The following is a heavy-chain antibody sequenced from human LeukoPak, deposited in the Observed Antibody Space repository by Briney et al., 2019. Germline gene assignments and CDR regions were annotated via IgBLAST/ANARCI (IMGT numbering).Heavy chain of an antibody. J-gene: IGHJ4*02. CDR1: GGSIRSYY. Sequence: SETLSLTCTVSGGSIRSYYWSWIRQTPGKGLEWIGRIYTSGSTNYNPSLKSRVTISVDTSKNQFSLKLSSVTAADTAVYYCARNYYGSGSYYSEDRYWGQGTLVTVSS. V-gene: IGHV4-4*08. CDR3: ARNYYGSGSYYSEDRY. D-gene: IGHD3-10*01. CDR2: IYTSGST.